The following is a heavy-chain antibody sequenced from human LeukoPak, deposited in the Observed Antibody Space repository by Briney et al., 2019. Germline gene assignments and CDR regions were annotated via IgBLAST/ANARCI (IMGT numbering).Heavy chain of an antibody. V-gene: IGHV3-7*01. CDR1: GFTFGRAW. CDR2: IKEDGSQK. D-gene: IGHD4-11*01. J-gene: IGHJ4*02. Sequence: PGGSLRLSCAASGFTFGRAWMAWVRQAPGKGLEWVANIKEDGSQKNYVDSVKGRFTISRDNARDSVYLQMNSLRVEDTAVYYCTRDRAYSTFDYWGQGSLVTVSS. CDR3: TRDRAYSTFDY.